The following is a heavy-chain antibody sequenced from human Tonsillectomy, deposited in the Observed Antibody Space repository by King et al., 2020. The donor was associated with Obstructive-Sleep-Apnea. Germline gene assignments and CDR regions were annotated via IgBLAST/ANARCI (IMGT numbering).Heavy chain of an antibody. CDR1: GFTFSSYA. CDR2: ISSNGGST. V-gene: IGHV3-64D*06. J-gene: IGHJ2*01. Sequence: VQLVESGGGLVQPGGSLRLSCSASGFTFSSYAMHWVRQAPGKGLEYVSAISSNGGSTYYADSVKGRFTISGDNSKNTLYLQMSSLRAEDTAVYYCVKRSGEWLGNWYFDLWGRGTLVTVSS. D-gene: IGHD6-19*01. CDR3: VKRSGEWLGNWYFDL.